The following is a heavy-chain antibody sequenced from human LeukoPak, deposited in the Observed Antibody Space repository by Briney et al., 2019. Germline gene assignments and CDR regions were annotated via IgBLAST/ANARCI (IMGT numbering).Heavy chain of an antibody. CDR2: ISYDGSKI. Sequence: SGGSLRLSCAASGFTFSSYAMSWVRQAPGKGLEWVAVISYDGSKIYYSDSVKGRFTISRDNSRNTVHLQMNSLRAEDTAVYYCAKDSFVRDIYRFFDWSFDGWGQGTLVTVSS. D-gene: IGHD3-9*01. V-gene: IGHV3-30*18. CDR1: GFTFSSYA. J-gene: IGHJ4*02. CDR3: AKDSFVRDIYRFFDWSFDG.